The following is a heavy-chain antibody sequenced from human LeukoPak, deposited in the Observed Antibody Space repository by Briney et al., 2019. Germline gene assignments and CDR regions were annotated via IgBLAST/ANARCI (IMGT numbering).Heavy chain of an antibody. Sequence: ASVKVSCKASGYTFTSSDINWVRQDTGQGLEWMGWMNPNRGNTGYAQKFQGRVTMTRNTSISTAYMELSSLRSEDTAVYYCARGGWGYSSGWYGVRFFQHWGQGTLVTVSS. V-gene: IGHV1-8*01. CDR2: MNPNRGNT. CDR3: ARGGWGYSSGWYGVRFFQH. D-gene: IGHD6-19*01. J-gene: IGHJ1*01. CDR1: GYTFTSSD.